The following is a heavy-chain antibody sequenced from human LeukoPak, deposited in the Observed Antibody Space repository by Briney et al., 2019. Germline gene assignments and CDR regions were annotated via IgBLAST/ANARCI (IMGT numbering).Heavy chain of an antibody. V-gene: IGHV4-59*01. D-gene: IGHD6-13*01. Sequence: SETLSLTCTVSGGSISSYYWSWIRQPPGKGLEWIGYIYYSGSTNYNPSLKSRVTISVDTSKNQFSLKLSSVAAADTAVYYCAREAVIAAAGTGGLNWFDPWGQGTLVTVSS. CDR3: AREAVIAAAGTGGLNWFDP. J-gene: IGHJ5*02. CDR2: IYYSGST. CDR1: GGSISSYY.